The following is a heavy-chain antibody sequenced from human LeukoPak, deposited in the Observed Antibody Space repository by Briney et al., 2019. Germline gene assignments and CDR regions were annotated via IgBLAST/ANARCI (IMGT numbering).Heavy chain of an antibody. CDR2: IIPIFGTA. J-gene: IGHJ4*02. Sequence: SVKVSCKASGYRFSSYGISWVRQAPGQGLEWMGGIIPIFGTANYAQKFQGRVTITADESTSTAYMELSSLRSEDTAVYYCARVSAYYDSSGYYGRDYFDYWGQGTLVTVSS. D-gene: IGHD3-22*01. V-gene: IGHV1-69*13. CDR1: GYRFSSYG. CDR3: ARVSAYYDSSGYYGRDYFDY.